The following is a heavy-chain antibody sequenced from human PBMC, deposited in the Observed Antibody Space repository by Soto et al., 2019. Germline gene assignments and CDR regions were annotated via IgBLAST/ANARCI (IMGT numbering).Heavy chain of an antibody. V-gene: IGHV3-15*07. J-gene: IGHJ6*02. CDR3: TTTRAVAGLGHYYYYGMDV. CDR1: GFTFSNAW. CDR2: IKSKTDGGTT. Sequence: PGGSLRLSCAASGFTFSNAWMNWVRQAPGKGLEWVGRIKSKTDGGTTDYAAPVKGRFTISRDDSKNTLYLQMNSLKTEDTAVYYCTTTRAVAGLGHYYYYGMDVWGQGTTVTVSS. D-gene: IGHD6-19*01.